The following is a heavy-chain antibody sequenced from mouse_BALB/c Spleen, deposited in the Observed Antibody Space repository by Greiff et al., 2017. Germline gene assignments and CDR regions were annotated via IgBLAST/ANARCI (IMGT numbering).Heavy chain of an antibody. Sequence: EVKVVESGGGLVKPGGSLKLSCAASGFTFSSYTMSWVRQTPEKRLEWVATISSGGSYTYYPDSVKGRFTISRDNAKNTLYLQMSSLKSEDTAMYYCTRVGLLRPFDYWGQGTTLTVSS. V-gene: IGHV5-6-4*01. CDR3: TRVGLLRPFDY. J-gene: IGHJ2*01. CDR2: ISSGGSYT. CDR1: GFTFSSYT. D-gene: IGHD2-3*01.